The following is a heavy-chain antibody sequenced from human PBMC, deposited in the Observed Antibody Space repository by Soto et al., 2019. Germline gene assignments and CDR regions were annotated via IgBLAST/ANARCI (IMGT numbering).Heavy chain of an antibody. J-gene: IGHJ4*02. D-gene: IGHD2-2*01. Sequence: EVQLVESGGGLVQPGGSLRLSCAASGFTFSSYCMHCVRQDPGKGRVWVSLINSDGSSTSYAESVKGRFTISRDKGTHTLYLPTNRVRAEDTAVYYCTRPTRYVGIDSWGQGTLVTAAS. CDR3: TRPTRYVGIDS. CDR1: GFTFSSYC. CDR2: INSDGSST. V-gene: IGHV3-74*01.